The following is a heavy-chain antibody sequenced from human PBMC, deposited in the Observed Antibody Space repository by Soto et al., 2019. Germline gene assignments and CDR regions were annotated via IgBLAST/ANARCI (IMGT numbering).Heavy chain of an antibody. D-gene: IGHD6-19*01. CDR3: ARVFAVAGTCFDY. CDR1: GFTFSSYA. J-gene: IGHJ4*02. CDR2: ISYDGSNK. Sequence: QVQLVKSGGGVVQPGRSLRLSCAASGFTFSSYAMHWVRQAPGKGLEWVAVISYDGSNKYYADSVKGRFTISRDNSKNTLHLQMNSLRAEDTAVYYCARVFAVAGTCFDYWGQGTLVTVSS. V-gene: IGHV3-30-3*01.